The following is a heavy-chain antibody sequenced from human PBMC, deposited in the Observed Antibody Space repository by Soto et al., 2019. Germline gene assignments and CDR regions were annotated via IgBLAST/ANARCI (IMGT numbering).Heavy chain of an antibody. CDR3: AKDIVVVVASRENDAFDI. CDR1: GFTFSSYA. D-gene: IGHD2-15*01. V-gene: IGHV3-23*01. J-gene: IGHJ3*02. CDR2: ISGSGGCT. Sequence: EVQLLESGGGLVQPGWSLRLSCAASGFTFSSYAMSWVRQAPLKGLAWVSAISGSGGCTYYADSVNCRLTISIDNSKNTLYLLMNSLRADDTAVYYCAKDIVVVVASRENDAFDIWGKRTMVTVSS.